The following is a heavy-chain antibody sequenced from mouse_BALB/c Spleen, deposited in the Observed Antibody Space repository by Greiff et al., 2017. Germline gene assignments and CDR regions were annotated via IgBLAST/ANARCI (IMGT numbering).Heavy chain of an antibody. Sequence: VQLQQSGPGLVAPSQSLSITCTVSGFSLTGYGVNWVRQPPGKGLEWLGMIWGDGSTDYNSALKSRLSISKDNSKSQVFLKMNSLQTDDTARYYCARGSFLYYGNYGYFDVWGAGTTVTVSS. CDR3: ARGSFLYYGNYGYFDV. V-gene: IGHV2-6-7*01. D-gene: IGHD2-1*01. CDR2: IWGDGST. J-gene: IGHJ1*01. CDR1: GFSLTGYG.